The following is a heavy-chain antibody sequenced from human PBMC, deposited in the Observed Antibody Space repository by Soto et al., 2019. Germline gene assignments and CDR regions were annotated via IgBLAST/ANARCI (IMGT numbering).Heavy chain of an antibody. J-gene: IGHJ6*02. CDR2: INSDGSST. CDR3: ARVPNAKRNYDILTGYYTNEPIVSMDV. D-gene: IGHD3-9*01. V-gene: IGHV3-74*01. CDR1: GFTFSSYW. Sequence: GGSLRLSCAASGFTFSSYWMHWVRQAPGKGLVWVSRINSDGSSTSYADSVKGRFTISRDNAKNTLYLQMNSLRAEDTAVYYCARVPNAKRNYDILTGYYTNEPIVSMDVWGQGTTVTVSS.